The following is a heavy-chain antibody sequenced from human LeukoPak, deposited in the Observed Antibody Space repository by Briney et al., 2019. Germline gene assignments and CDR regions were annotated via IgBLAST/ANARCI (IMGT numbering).Heavy chain of an antibody. CDR2: IIPIFGTA. J-gene: IGHJ4*02. Sequence: ASVKVSCKASGYTFTGYYMHWVRQAPGQGLEWMGGIIPIFGTANYAQKFQGRVTITADESTSTAYMELSSLRSEDTAVYYCASLYSGSYYFDYWGQGTLVTVSS. CDR1: GYTFTGYY. D-gene: IGHD1-26*01. V-gene: IGHV1-69*13. CDR3: ASLYSGSYYFDY.